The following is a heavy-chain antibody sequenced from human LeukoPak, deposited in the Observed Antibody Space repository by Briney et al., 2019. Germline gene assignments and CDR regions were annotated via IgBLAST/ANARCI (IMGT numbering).Heavy chain of an antibody. Sequence: GGSLRLSCAASGFIFTNFAMHWVRQAPGKGLEWVAVISNDERNKYYAESVKSRFTISRDNSNSMVYLQMTSLRLEDTAVYYCARPSPPGDGYNPSDQWGQGSLVIVSS. CDR1: GFIFTNFA. D-gene: IGHD5-24*01. CDR2: ISNDERNK. V-gene: IGHV3-30*04. CDR3: ARPSPPGDGYNPSDQ. J-gene: IGHJ4*02.